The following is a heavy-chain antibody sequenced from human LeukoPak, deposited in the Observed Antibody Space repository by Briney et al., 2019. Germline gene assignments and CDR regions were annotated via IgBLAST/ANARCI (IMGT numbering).Heavy chain of an antibody. CDR3: AGALQSLGGLSLPDY. V-gene: IGHV7-4-1*02. J-gene: IGHJ4*02. Sequence: GASVKVSCKASGYSFSNHAMNWVRQAPGQGLEWMGWIHPSTGNPAYAQGFRGRFVFSLDTSVTTTYLEISSLKAEDTAVYFCAGALQSLGGLSLPDYWGQGTLVTVSS. CDR1: GYSFSNHA. CDR2: IHPSTGNP. D-gene: IGHD3-16*02.